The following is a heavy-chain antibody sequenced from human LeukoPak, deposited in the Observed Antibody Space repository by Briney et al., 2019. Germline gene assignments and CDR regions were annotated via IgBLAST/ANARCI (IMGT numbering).Heavy chain of an antibody. CDR1: GYTLTELS. D-gene: IGHD6-6*01. Sequence: ASVKVSCKVSGYTLTELSMHWVRQAPGKGLEWMGGFDPEDGETIYAQKFQGRVTMTKDTSTDTAYMELSSLRSEDTAVYYCATEYSSSSGRYDAFDIWGQGTMVTVSS. CDR3: ATEYSSSSGRYDAFDI. V-gene: IGHV1-24*01. CDR2: FDPEDGET. J-gene: IGHJ3*02.